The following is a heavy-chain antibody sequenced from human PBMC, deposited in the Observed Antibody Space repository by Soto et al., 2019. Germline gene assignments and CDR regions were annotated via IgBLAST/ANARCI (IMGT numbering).Heavy chain of an antibody. CDR2: ISSSSSYI. V-gene: IGHV3-21*01. CDR3: ARDHGVYGDYTFFDY. J-gene: IGHJ4*02. CDR1: GFTFSTYS. Sequence: GGSLRLSCAASGFTFSTYSKNWVRQAPGKGLEWVSFISSSSSYIYYADSVKGRFTISRDNAKNSLYLQMNSLRAEDTAVYYCARDHGVYGDYTFFDYWGQGTLVTVSS. D-gene: IGHD4-17*01.